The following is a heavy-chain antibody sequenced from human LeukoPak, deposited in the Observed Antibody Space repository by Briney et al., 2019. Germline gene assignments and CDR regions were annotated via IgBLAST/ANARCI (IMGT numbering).Heavy chain of an antibody. CDR3: ASPIAVAAP. D-gene: IGHD6-19*01. Sequence: SETLSLTCTVSGGSISSSSYCWGWIRQPPGKGLEWIGSICYTGGTYYNPSLESRVTISVDTSKNQFSLKLSSVTAADTAVYYCASPIAVAAPWGQGTLVTVSS. V-gene: IGHV4-39*07. CDR2: ICYTGGT. J-gene: IGHJ5*02. CDR1: GGSISSSSYC.